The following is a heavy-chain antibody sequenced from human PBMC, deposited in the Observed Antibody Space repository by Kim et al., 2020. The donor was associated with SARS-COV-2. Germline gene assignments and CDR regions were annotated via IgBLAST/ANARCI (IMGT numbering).Heavy chain of an antibody. Sequence: SETLSLTCAVYGGSFSGYYWSWIRQPPGKGLEWIGEINHSGSTNYNPSLKSRVTISVDTSKNQFSLKLSSVTAADTAVYYCARTKQQPRKNWFDPWGQGTLVTVSS. CDR2: INHSGST. CDR1: GGSFSGYY. D-gene: IGHD6-13*01. J-gene: IGHJ5*02. V-gene: IGHV4-34*01. CDR3: ARTKQQPRKNWFDP.